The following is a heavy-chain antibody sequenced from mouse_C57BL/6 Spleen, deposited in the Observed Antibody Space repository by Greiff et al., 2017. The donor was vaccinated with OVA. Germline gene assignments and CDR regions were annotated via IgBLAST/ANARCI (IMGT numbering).Heavy chain of an antibody. CDR3: ARLGDYSNYWYFDV. Sequence: VQLQQSGPELVKPGASVKIPCKASGYTFTDYNMDWVKQSHGKSLEWIGDINPNNGGTIYNQKFKGKATLTVDKSSSTAYMELRSLTSEDTAVYYCARLGDYSNYWYFDVWGTGTTVTVSS. J-gene: IGHJ1*03. CDR1: GYTFTDYN. V-gene: IGHV1-18*01. CDR2: INPNNGGT. D-gene: IGHD2-5*01.